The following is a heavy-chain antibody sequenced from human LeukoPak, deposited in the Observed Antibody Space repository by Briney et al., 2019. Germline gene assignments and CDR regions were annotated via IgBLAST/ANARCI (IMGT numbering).Heavy chain of an antibody. D-gene: IGHD2-15*01. CDR1: GYTFTGYY. CDR2: INPNSGGT. CDR3: ARVRFDCSGGSCYSSPPDAFDI. Sequence: ASVKVSCKASGYTFTGYYMHWVRQAPGQGLEWMGWINPNSGGTNYAQKFQGRVTMTGDTSISTAYMELSRLRSDDTAVYYCARVRFDCSGGSCYSSPPDAFDIWGQGTMVTVSS. J-gene: IGHJ3*02. V-gene: IGHV1-2*02.